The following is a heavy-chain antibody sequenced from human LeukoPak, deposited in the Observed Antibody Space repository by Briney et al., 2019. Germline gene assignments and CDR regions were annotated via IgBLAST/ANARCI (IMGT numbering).Heavy chain of an antibody. Sequence: GGSLRLSCAASRFPFSTYGMHWVRQAPGKGLEWVAVTWDDGISRTYADSVKGRFTISRDNSHNTLYLEMDSLRAEDTAVYYCGVLPAATMLRDYWGQGTLVTVSS. CDR3: GVLPAATMLRDY. CDR1: RFPFSTYG. D-gene: IGHD2-2*01. CDR2: TWDDGISR. V-gene: IGHV3-33*01. J-gene: IGHJ4*02.